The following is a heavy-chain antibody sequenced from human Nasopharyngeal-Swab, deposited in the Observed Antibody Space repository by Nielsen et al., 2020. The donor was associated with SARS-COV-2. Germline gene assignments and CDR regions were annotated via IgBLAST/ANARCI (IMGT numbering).Heavy chain of an antibody. J-gene: IGHJ6*02. Sequence: SLKISCAASGFTFSSYEMNWVRQAPGKGLEWVSGISWNSGSIGYADSVKGRFTISRDNAKNSLYLQMNSLRAEDTALYYCATSPFSSSWYDASYYYGMDLWGQGTTVTVSS. D-gene: IGHD6-13*01. V-gene: IGHV3-9*01. CDR1: GFTFSSYE. CDR2: ISWNSGSI. CDR3: ATSPFSSSWYDASYYYGMDL.